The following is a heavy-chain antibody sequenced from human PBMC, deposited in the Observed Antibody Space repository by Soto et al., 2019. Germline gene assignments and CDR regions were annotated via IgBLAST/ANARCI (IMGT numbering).Heavy chain of an antibody. CDR1: GFTFSSYS. Sequence: XGSLRLYFAASGFTFSSYSMNWVRQAPGKGLEWVSSISSSSSYIYYADSVKGRFTISRDNAKNSLYLQMNSLRAEDTAVYYCARDSVGDDDYGMDVWGQGTTVTVS. D-gene: IGHD3-10*01. CDR3: ARDSVGDDDYGMDV. V-gene: IGHV3-21*01. J-gene: IGHJ6*02. CDR2: ISSSSSYI.